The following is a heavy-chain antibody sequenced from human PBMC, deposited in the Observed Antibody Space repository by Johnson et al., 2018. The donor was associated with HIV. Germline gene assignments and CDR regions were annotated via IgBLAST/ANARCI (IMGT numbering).Heavy chain of an antibody. CDR3: ARGPRNPGLDFFDI. J-gene: IGHJ3*02. Sequence: VQLVESGGGLVQPGGSLRLSCAASAFSFSDHYMGWVRQAPGKGLEWVGRSRNKANSYTTEYAASVKGRFTISRDDSKNSVYLQMNSLKTDDTAVYYCARGPRNPGLDFFDIWGQGTMVTFSS. CDR2: SRNKANSYTT. CDR1: AFSFSDHY. V-gene: IGHV3-72*01. D-gene: IGHD1-14*01.